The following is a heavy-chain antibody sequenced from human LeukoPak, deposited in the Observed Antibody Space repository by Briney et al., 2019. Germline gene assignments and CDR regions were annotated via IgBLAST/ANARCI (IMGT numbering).Heavy chain of an antibody. D-gene: IGHD3-16*01. J-gene: IGHJ4*02. Sequence: PGGSLRLSCAASGFTFSTSGMSGVRQAPGKGLEGFSTITGSGGSTYYADSVKGQFTISRDNSKNTLYLQMNSLRAEDTAVYYCAKAGIYDYVWGSYLVDWGQGTLVTVSS. CDR3: AKAGIYDYVWGSYLVD. CDR2: ITGSGGST. V-gene: IGHV3-23*01. CDR1: GFTFSTSG.